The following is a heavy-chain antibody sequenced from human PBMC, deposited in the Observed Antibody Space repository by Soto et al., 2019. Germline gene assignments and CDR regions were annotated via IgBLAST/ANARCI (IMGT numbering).Heavy chain of an antibody. CDR2: IYHSGST. CDR3: ARESFFGVSNWFDP. D-gene: IGHD3-3*01. J-gene: IGHJ5*02. CDR1: GGSISSGGYS. V-gene: IGHV4-30-2*01. Sequence: PSETLSLTCAVSGGSISSGGYSWSWIRQPPGKGLEWIGYIYHSGSTYYNPSLKSRVTISVDRSKNQFSLKLSSVTAADTAVYYCARESFFGVSNWFDPWGQGTLVTVSS.